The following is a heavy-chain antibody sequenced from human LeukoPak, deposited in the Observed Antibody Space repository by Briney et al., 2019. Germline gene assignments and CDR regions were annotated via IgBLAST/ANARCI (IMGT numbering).Heavy chain of an antibody. CDR2: INPNSGGT. CDR1: GYTFTGYY. D-gene: IGHD2-2*01. CDR3: ARDLSADIVVVPAAIQSY. J-gene: IGHJ4*02. V-gene: IGHV1-2*02. Sequence: ASVKVSCKASGYTFTGYYMHWVRQAPGQGLEWMGWINPNSGGTNYAQKFQGRVTMTRDTSISTAYVELSRLRSDDTAVYYCARDLSADIVVVPAAIQSYWGQGTLVTVSS.